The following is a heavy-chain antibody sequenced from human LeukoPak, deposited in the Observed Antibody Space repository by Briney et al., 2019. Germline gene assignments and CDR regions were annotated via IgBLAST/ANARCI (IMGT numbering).Heavy chain of an antibody. CDR3: ARENYDYVWGSYRLNWFDP. CDR1: GFTFSIYE. Sequence: GGSLRLSCAASGFTFSIYEMNWVRQAPGKGLEWVSYISSSGSAIYSADSVKGRFTISRDNAENSLYLQMNSLRAEDTALYYCARENYDYVWGSYRLNWFDPWGQGTLVTVSS. J-gene: IGHJ5*02. D-gene: IGHD3-16*02. V-gene: IGHV3-48*03. CDR2: ISSSGSAI.